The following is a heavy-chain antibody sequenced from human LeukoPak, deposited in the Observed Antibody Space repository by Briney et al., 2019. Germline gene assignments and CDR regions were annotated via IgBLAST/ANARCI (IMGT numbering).Heavy chain of an antibody. CDR2: IRGRGDIT. V-gene: IGHV3-23*01. D-gene: IGHD2-2*01. J-gene: IGHJ4*01. CDR3: AKTRIVCTSVSCPGGGFDY. CDR1: GFTFSSYA. Sequence: GGPLRLSCAASGFTFSSYAMSWVRQAPGKGLEWVSGIRGRGDITYYANSVKGRFTISRDNFKNTLYLQMNSLRAEDTAVYYCAKTRIVCTSVSCPGGGFDYWGHGTLVTVSS.